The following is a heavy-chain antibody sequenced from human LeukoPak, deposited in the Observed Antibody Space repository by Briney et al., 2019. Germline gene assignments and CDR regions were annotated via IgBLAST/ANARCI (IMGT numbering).Heavy chain of an antibody. CDR3: ASTARGWYGASDY. CDR1: GYRFANYW. Sequence: GESLKISCKGSGYRFANYWIGWVRQMPGKGLEWMGIIYPGDSGTRYSPSFQGQVTISADKSISTAYLQWSSLKASDTAMYYCASTARGWYGASDYWGQGTPVTVSS. CDR2: IYPGDSGT. V-gene: IGHV5-51*01. J-gene: IGHJ4*02. D-gene: IGHD6-19*01.